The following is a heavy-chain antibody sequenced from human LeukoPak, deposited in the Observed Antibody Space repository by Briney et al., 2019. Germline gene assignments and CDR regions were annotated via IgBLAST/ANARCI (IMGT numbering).Heavy chain of an antibody. CDR2: ISYDGSNK. D-gene: IGHD6-13*01. V-gene: IGHV3-30*18. Sequence: PGRSLRLSCAASGFTFSSYGMHWVRQAPGKGLEWVAVISYDGSNKYYADCVKGRFTISRDNSKNTLYLQMNSLRAEDTAVYYCAKDSSSSWYGMDVWGQGTTVTVSS. CDR1: GFTFSSYG. J-gene: IGHJ6*02. CDR3: AKDSSSSWYGMDV.